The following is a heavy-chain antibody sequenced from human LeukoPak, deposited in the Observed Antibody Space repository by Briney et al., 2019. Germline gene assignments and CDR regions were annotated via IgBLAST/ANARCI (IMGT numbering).Heavy chain of an antibody. CDR2: ISGTSSYI. J-gene: IGHJ4*02. Sequence: GGSLRLSCAASGFSFSSYGMNWVRQAPGKGLEWVSSISGTSSYIYYADAVKGRFTISRDNAKNPLYLQMNSLRAEDTAVYYCARVVYYDNSGYAYWGQGTLVTVSS. CDR1: GFSFSSYG. V-gene: IGHV3-21*01. D-gene: IGHD3-22*01. CDR3: ARVVYYDNSGYAY.